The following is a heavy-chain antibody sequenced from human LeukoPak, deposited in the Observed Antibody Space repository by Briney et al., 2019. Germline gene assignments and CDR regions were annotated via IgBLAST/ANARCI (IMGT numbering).Heavy chain of an antibody. Sequence: GGSLRLSCAASGFTFSNFWMHWVRQAPGKGLVWVSRIDNDGYSTTYADSVKGRFTISRDNAKNMLSLQMNSLRADDTAVYYCARGFHGPDYWGQGTLVTVPS. CDR2: IDNDGYST. CDR3: ARGFHGPDY. D-gene: IGHD5-24*01. V-gene: IGHV3-74*01. J-gene: IGHJ4*02. CDR1: GFTFSNFW.